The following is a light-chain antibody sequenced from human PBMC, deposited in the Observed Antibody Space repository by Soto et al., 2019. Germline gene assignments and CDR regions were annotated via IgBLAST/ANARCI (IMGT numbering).Light chain of an antibody. Sequence: DIVMTQSPDSLAVSLGERATINCKSSQSVLYSSNNKNYLAWYQQRPGQPPKLLIYWASTRESGVPDRFSGSGSGTDFTLTITSLQAEDGAVYYCQQYESTPPTVGKGTKLEIK. CDR3: QQYESTPPT. CDR1: QSVLYSSNNKNY. V-gene: IGKV4-1*01. CDR2: WAS. J-gene: IGKJ2*01.